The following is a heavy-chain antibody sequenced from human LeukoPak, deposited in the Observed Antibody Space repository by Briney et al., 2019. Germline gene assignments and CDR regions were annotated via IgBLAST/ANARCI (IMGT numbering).Heavy chain of an antibody. CDR3: ARDQATSGGGLDS. D-gene: IGHD3-16*01. V-gene: IGHV3-53*01. J-gene: IGHJ4*02. CDR2: IYTGGTT. CDR1: GFTVSGTH. Sequence: GGSLRLSCAASGFTVSGTHMSWVRQAPGKGLGWVSAIYTGGTTYYSDSVEGRFTISRDKSKNTLYLQMDSLRVEDTAVYYCARDQATSGGGLDSWGQGTLVTVSS.